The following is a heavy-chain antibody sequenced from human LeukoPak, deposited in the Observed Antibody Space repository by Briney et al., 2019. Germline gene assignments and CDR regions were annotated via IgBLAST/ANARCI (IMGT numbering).Heavy chain of an antibody. CDR2: IYTSGST. CDR3: ARVGRYYYYMDV. Sequence: SETLSLTCTVSGGSISSSSYYWSWIRQPAGKGLEWIGRIYTSGSTNYNPSLKSRVTISVDTSKNQFSLKLSSVTAADTAVYYCARVGRYYYYMDVWGKGTTVTVSS. V-gene: IGHV4-61*02. CDR1: GGSISSSSYY. J-gene: IGHJ6*03.